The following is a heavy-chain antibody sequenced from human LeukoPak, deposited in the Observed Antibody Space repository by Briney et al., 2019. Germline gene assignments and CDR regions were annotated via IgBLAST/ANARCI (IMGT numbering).Heavy chain of an antibody. CDR3: ARGSRYGDYPYYCDF. J-gene: IGHJ4*02. CDR2: IRYDGSNK. D-gene: IGHD4-17*01. Sequence: PGGSLRLSCAASGFTFSSYGMHWVRQAPGKGLEWVAFIRYDGSNKYYADSVKGRFTISRDNSKNTLYLQMNSLRAEDTAVYYCARGSRYGDYPYYCDFWGQGTLVTVSS. V-gene: IGHV3-30*02. CDR1: GFTFSSYG.